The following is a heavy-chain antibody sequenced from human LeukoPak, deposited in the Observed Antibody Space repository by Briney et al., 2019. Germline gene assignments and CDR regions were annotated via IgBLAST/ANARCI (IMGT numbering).Heavy chain of an antibody. CDR1: GFTVSSNY. CDR2: IYSGGST. CDR3: ARAVRDDFWSKGYFDY. Sequence: PGGSLRLSCAASGFTVSSNYMSWVRQAPGKGLEWFSVIYSGGSTYYADSVKGRSTISRDNSKNTLYLQMNSLRAEDTAVYYCARAVRDDFWSKGYFDYWGQGTLVTVSS. V-gene: IGHV3-53*01. J-gene: IGHJ4*02. D-gene: IGHD3-3*01.